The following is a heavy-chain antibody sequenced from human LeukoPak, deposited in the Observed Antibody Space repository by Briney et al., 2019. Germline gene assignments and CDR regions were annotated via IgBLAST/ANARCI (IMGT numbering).Heavy chain of an antibody. D-gene: IGHD3-10*01. CDR2: INPNSGGT. V-gene: IGHV1-2*02. CDR1: GYTFTGYY. J-gene: IGHJ5*02. Sequence: ASVKVPCKASGYTFTGYYMHWVRQAPGQGLEWMGWINPNSGGTNYAQKFQGRVTMTRDTSISTAYMELSRLRSDDAAVYYCARDQKVRGVISNWFDPWGQGTLVTVSS. CDR3: ARDQKVRGVISNWFDP.